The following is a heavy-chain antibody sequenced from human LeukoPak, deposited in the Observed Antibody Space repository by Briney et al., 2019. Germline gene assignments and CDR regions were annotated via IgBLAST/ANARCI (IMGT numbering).Heavy chain of an antibody. CDR2: IFYSGNT. V-gene: IGHV4-39*01. CDR3: ARHRSKWLQSSFDY. CDR1: GGSISSSSYY. J-gene: IGHJ4*02. Sequence: SETLSLTCPVSGGSISSSSYYWGWIRQPPGKGLEWIGSIFYSGNTYDNPSLKSRVTISVDTSKNQFSLKLNSVTAADTAVYYCARHRSKWLQSSFDYWGQGTLVTVSS. D-gene: IGHD5-24*01.